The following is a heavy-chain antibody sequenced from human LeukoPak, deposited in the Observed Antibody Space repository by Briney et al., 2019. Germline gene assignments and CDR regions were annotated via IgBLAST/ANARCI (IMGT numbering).Heavy chain of an antibody. CDR3: AKMPVSYSSGWSNFDY. CDR1: GFTFSSYG. CDR2: ISYDGSNK. D-gene: IGHD6-19*01. J-gene: IGHJ4*02. Sequence: GGSLRLSCAASGFTFSSYGMHWVRQAPGKGLEWVAVISYDGSNKYYADSVKGRFTISRDNSKNTLYLQMNSLRAEDTAVYYCAKMPVSYSSGWSNFDYWGQGTLVTVSS. V-gene: IGHV3-30*18.